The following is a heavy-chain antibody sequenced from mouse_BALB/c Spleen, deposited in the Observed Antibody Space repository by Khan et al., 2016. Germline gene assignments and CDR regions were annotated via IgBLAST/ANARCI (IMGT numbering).Heavy chain of an antibody. CDR1: GYSITSDYA. J-gene: IGHJ4*01. CDR3: ARSDYGDKDAMDY. Sequence: EVQLQESGPGLVKPSQSLSLTCTVTGYSITSDYAWNWIRQFPGNRLEWMGYISYSGSTSYNPSLKSRISITRDTSKNQFFLQLNSVTSEDTATEYCARSDYGDKDAMDYWGQGTSVTVSS. D-gene: IGHD1-1*01. CDR2: ISYSGST. V-gene: IGHV3-2*02.